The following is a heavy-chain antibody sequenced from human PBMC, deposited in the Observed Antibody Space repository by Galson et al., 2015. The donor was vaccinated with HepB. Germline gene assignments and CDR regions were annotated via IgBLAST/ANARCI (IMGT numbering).Heavy chain of an antibody. J-gene: IGHJ1*01. D-gene: IGHD3-10*01. Sequence: SVKVSCKASGGTFSSYTISWVRQAPGQGLEWMGRIIPILGIANYAQKFQGRVTITADKSTSTAYMELSSLRSEDTAVYYCASSSGFGELLRYFQHWGQGTLVTVSS. CDR2: IIPILGIA. CDR3: ASSSGFGELLRYFQH. V-gene: IGHV1-69*02. CDR1: GGTFSSYT.